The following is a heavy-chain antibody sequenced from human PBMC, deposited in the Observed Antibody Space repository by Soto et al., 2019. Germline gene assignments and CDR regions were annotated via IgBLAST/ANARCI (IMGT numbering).Heavy chain of an antibody. D-gene: IGHD5-12*01. CDR1: GGSVSSGSYY. CDR3: ARVLSREMATINY. J-gene: IGHJ4*02. V-gene: IGHV4-61*01. Sequence: SETLSLTCTVSGGSVSSGSYYWSWIRQPPGKGLEWIGYIYYSGSTNYNPSLKSRVTISVDTSKNQFSLKLSSVTAADTAVYYCARVLSREMATINYWGQGTLVTVSS. CDR2: IYYSGST.